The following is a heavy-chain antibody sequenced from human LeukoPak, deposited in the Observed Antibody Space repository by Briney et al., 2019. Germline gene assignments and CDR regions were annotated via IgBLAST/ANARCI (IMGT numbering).Heavy chain of an antibody. D-gene: IGHD6-13*01. V-gene: IGHV3-43*02. CDR1: GFTFDDYA. CDR3: ASGSSSWYVPYYYYGMDV. CDR2: ISGDGGFT. Sequence: GGSLRLSCAASGFTFDDYAMHWVRQAPGKGLEWVSVISGDGGFTYYADSVKGRLTVSRDNSKNFLYLQMNSLRAEDTAVYYCASGSSSWYVPYYYYGMDVWGQGTTVTVSS. J-gene: IGHJ6*02.